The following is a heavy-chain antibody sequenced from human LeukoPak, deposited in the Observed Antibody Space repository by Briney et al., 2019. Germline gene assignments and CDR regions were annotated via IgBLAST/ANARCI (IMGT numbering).Heavy chain of an antibody. CDR2: MSPNTGDV. V-gene: IGHV1-8*03. CDR3: ARFASSSWYFFDY. J-gene: IGHJ4*02. Sequence: ASVKVSCKASGYTFSNYDINWVRQATGQGPEWMGWMSPNTGDVGYAQKFQGRVSISRDTSTSTAYLELNSLISEDTAVYFCARFASSSWYFFDYWGQGTPVTVSS. CDR1: GYTFSNYD. D-gene: IGHD6-13*01.